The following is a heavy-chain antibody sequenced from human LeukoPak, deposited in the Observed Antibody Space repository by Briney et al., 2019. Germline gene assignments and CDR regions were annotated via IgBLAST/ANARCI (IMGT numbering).Heavy chain of an antibody. V-gene: IGHV4-39*01. J-gene: IGHJ3*02. CDR2: IYYDGST. CDR3: ARLPVAGPLSEGFDI. CDR1: GGSLTTSIQY. Sequence: SGTLSLTCTVSGGSLTTSIQYWVWLRQPPGKGLEWIGSIYYDGSTYYHPSLKSRFTISVETSKNQFSLKMMSVTATDTAVYYCARLPVAGPLSEGFDIWGEGTLVTVSS. D-gene: IGHD6-19*01.